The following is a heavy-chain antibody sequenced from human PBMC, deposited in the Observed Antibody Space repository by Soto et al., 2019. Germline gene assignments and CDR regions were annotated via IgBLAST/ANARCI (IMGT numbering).Heavy chain of an antibody. CDR2: ISTDGSVT. J-gene: IGHJ4*02. Sequence: EVQLVESGGGLVQPGGSLRLSCAASGLIFSNYKMHWVRQAPGKGLVWVSRISTDGSVTDYADSVKGRFTVSRDNAKNTLCLQMNSLRAEDTAVYYCARDTDGLHFWGQGTLVTVSS. CDR3: ARDTDGLHF. V-gene: IGHV3-74*01. CDR1: GLIFSNYK.